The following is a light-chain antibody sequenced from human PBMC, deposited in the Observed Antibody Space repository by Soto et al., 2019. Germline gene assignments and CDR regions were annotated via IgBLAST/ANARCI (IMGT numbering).Light chain of an antibody. V-gene: IGLV2-14*01. CDR2: EVS. CDR3: FSFTTDSTHV. Sequence: QSALTQPASVSGSPGQSITISCTGTSSDVGAYNYVSWFQQHPGKAPTLIISEVSNRPSGVSNRFSGSKSGNAASLTISGLQAEDEADYFCFSFTTDSTHVFGTAKKVTV. CDR1: SSDVGAYNY. J-gene: IGLJ1*01.